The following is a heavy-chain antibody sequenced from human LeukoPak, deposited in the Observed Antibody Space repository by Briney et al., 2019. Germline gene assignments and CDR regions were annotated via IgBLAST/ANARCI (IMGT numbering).Heavy chain of an antibody. CDR2: ISSSSSYT. CDR3: AKDWGTTVTTYFDY. CDR1: GFTFSSYS. Sequence: GGSLRLSCAASGFTFSSYSMNWVRQAPGKGLEWVSSISSSSSYTYYADSVKGRFTISRDNAKNSLYLQMNSLRAEDTAVYYCAKDWGTTVTTYFDYWGQGTLVTVSS. D-gene: IGHD4-17*01. V-gene: IGHV3-21*04. J-gene: IGHJ4*02.